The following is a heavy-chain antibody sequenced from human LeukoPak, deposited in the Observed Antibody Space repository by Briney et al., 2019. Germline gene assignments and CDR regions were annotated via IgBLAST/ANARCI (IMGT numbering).Heavy chain of an antibody. CDR2: ISYDGSNK. Sequence: GGFLRLSCAASGFTFSSYGMHWVRQAPGKGLEWVAVISYDGSNKYYADSVKGRFTISRDNSKNTLYLQMNSLRAEDTAVYYCAKVLSFYYGSGSPFDYWGQGTLVTVSS. J-gene: IGHJ4*02. V-gene: IGHV3-30*18. CDR1: GFTFSSYG. D-gene: IGHD3-10*01. CDR3: AKVLSFYYGSGSPFDY.